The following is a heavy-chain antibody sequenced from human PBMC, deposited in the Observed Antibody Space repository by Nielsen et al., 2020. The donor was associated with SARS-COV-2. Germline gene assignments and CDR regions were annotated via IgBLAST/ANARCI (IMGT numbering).Heavy chain of an antibody. V-gene: IGHV3-21*01. CDR3: ARVLLWFGEANWFDP. D-gene: IGHD3-10*01. CDR2: ISSSSSYI. CDR1: GFTFSSYS. Sequence: GGSLRLSCEASGFTFSSYSMNWVRQAPGKGLEWVSSISSSSSYIYYADSVKGRFTISRDNAKNSLYLQMNSLRAEDTAVYYCARVLLWFGEANWFDPWGQGTLVTVSS. J-gene: IGHJ5*02.